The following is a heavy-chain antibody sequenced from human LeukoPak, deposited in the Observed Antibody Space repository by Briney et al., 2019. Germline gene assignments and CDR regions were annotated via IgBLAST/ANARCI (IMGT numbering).Heavy chain of an antibody. D-gene: IGHD6-6*01. Sequence: ASVKVSCKAPGYTFTGYYMHWVRQAPGQGLEWMGWINPNSGGTNYAQKFQGRVTMTRDTSISTAYMELSRLRSDDTAVYYCARESSSANYFDYWGQGTLVTVSS. CDR2: INPNSGGT. CDR1: GYTFTGYY. V-gene: IGHV1-2*02. CDR3: ARESSSANYFDY. J-gene: IGHJ4*02.